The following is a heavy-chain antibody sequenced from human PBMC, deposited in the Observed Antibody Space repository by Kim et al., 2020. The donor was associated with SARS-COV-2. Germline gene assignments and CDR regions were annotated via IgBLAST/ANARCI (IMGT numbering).Heavy chain of an antibody. CDR2: IYTSGST. V-gene: IGHV4-4*07. J-gene: IGHJ6*02. D-gene: IGHD1-26*01. CDR3: ARDSPPRGWELLSTSYGMDV. CDR1: GGSISSYY. Sequence: SETLSLTCTVSGGSISSYYWSWIRQPAGKGLEWIGRIYTSGSTNYNPSLKSRVTMSVDTSKNQFSLKLSSVTDADTAVYYCARDSPPRGWELLSTSYGMDVWGQGTTVTVSS.